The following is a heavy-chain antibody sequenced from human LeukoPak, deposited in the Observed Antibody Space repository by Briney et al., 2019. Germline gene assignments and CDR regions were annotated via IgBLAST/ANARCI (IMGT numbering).Heavy chain of an antibody. CDR1: GFTFSSYA. D-gene: IGHD3-10*01. CDR2: ISYDGSNK. CDR3: ASFYGSGNYYGMDV. Sequence: GGSLRLSCAASGFTFSSYAMHWVRQAPGKGLERVAVISYDGSNKYYADSVKGRFTISRDNSKNTLYLQMNSLTAEDTAVYYCASFYGSGNYYGMDVWGKGTTVTVSS. V-gene: IGHV3-30*04. J-gene: IGHJ6*04.